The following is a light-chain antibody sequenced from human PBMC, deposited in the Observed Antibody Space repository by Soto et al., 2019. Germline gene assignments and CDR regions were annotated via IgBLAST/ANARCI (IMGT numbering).Light chain of an antibody. J-gene: IGKJ4*02. CDR3: QQRGSWPPLT. CDR2: DVS. Sequence: IVLTPSPDTLSLSPGERATVSCRASHSVSSDLARYQQKPGQAPRLLSYDVSKRATGIPSRFSGSGSGTAVALTIISLEPEDFASYYCQQRGSWPPLTVGGGTKVEIK. CDR1: HSVSSD. V-gene: IGKV3-11*01.